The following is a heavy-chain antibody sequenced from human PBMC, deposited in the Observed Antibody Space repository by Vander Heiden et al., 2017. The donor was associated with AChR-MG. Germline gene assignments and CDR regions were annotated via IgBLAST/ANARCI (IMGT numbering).Heavy chain of an antibody. D-gene: IGHD6-19*01. CDR1: GYTFTDYN. CDR2: FTPRSGVA. J-gene: IGHJ4*02. Sequence: QVQLMQSGAEVKKPGASLKVSCKTSGYTFTDYNVHWVRQAPGQGLEWMGRFTPRSGVAELVQKFQGRVTLTGDTSINTGYMEINTLRSDDTAMYFCAIDSSGQFYFDFWGRGTLVTVSS. V-gene: IGHV1-2*06. CDR3: AIDSSGQFYFDF.